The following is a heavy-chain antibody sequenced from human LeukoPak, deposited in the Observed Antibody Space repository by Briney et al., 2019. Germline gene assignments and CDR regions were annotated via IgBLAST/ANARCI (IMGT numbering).Heavy chain of an antibody. V-gene: IGHV3-33*01. Sequence: GRSLRLSCAASGFTFSSYGMHWVRQAPGKGLEWVAVIWYDGSNKYYADSVKGRLTISRDNSKNTLYLQMNSLRAEDTAVYYCARDPLGYCSGGSCYWLDYWGQGTLVTVSS. CDR3: ARDPLGYCSGGSCYWLDY. CDR1: GFTFSSYG. CDR2: IWYDGSNK. D-gene: IGHD2-15*01. J-gene: IGHJ4*02.